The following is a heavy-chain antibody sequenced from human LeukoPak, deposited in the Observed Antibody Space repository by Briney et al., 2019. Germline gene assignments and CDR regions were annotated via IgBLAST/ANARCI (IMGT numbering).Heavy chain of an antibody. Sequence: GGSLRLSYAASGFTFSTYWMSWVRQAPGKGLEWVANIRKDGSDIHYVDSVKGRFTISRDNAKNSLYLEMSSLRGEDTALYYCARDTSPRIAAIYYDAFDIWGXXXMVTVSS. V-gene: IGHV3-7*01. CDR1: GFTFSTYW. CDR2: IRKDGSDI. J-gene: IGHJ3*02. D-gene: IGHD6-13*01. CDR3: ARDTSPRIAAIYYDAFDI.